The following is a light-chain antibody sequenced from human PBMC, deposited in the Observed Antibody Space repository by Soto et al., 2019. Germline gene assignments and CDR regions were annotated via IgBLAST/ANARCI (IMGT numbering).Light chain of an antibody. CDR3: QQHLCRHT. CDR1: QCFXAY. J-gene: IGKJ5*01. CDR2: XAS. Sequence: VLTQCAVTLCLSPGERATLSCRASQCFXAYLDWYERKPGKAPRILIDXASGSATVIPARFSGSGCGTDFTITISSLEAEDAEVYCCQQHLCRHTFGQGTRLEIK. V-gene: IGKV3-11*01.